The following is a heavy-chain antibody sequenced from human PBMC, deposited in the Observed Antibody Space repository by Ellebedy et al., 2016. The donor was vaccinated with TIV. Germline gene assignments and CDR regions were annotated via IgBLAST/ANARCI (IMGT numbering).Heavy chain of an antibody. CDR3: TRDMVQGMVAKYLWFDY. CDR1: GYTFSSYS. V-gene: IGHV1-18*04. J-gene: IGHJ4*02. CDR2: ISPYTGNT. D-gene: IGHD5-12*01. Sequence: ASVKVSCKASGYTFSSYSMSWVRQAPGQGLEWLGWISPYTGNTNYARRVQGRVSMTTDTSTSTVYMELRSLRSDDTAVYYCTRDMVQGMVAKYLWFDYWGQGTPVTVSS.